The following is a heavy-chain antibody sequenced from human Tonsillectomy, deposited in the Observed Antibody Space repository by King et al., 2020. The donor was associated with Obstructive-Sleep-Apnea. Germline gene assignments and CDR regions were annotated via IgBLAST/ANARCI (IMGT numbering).Heavy chain of an antibody. CDR2: INPNSGGT. Sequence: QLVQSGAEVKKPGASVKVSCKALGYTFTGYYIHWVRQAPGHGLEWMGWINPNSGGTNYAQKFQGWVTMTRDTSFSQAYMERSRLRSDDTAVYYCARDIYGDYDPTFDYWGQGTLVTVSS. V-gene: IGHV1-2*04. D-gene: IGHD4-17*01. J-gene: IGHJ4*02. CDR3: ARDIYGDYDPTFDY. CDR1: GYTFTGYY.